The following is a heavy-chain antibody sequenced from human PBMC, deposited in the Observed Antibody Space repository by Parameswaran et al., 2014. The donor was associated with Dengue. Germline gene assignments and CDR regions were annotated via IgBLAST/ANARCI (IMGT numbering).Heavy chain of an antibody. CDR3: ARGPINYVWGSYRYYEDYGMDV. J-gene: IGHJ6*02. Sequence: WVRQAPGQGLEWMGWMNPNSGNTGYAQKFQGRVTMTRNTSISTAYMELSSLRSEDTAVYYCARGPINYVWGSYRYYEDYGMDVWGQGTTVTVSS. CDR2: MNPNSGNT. D-gene: IGHD3-16*02. V-gene: IGHV1-8*01.